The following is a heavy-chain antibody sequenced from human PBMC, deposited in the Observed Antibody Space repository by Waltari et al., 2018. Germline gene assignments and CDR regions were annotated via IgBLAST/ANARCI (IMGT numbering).Heavy chain of an antibody. CDR1: VFSFSGSW. Sequence: EVQLLESGGGLVQPGWSLRLSCAASVFSFSGSWMTWVRQAPGKGLEWVDEIKPDGSGEYYVDSVNGRFTISRDNTKNSLYLQMNSLRPDDTAVYFCARDPAFGAFDFWGQGTVVTVSS. D-gene: IGHD3-10*01. V-gene: IGHV3-7*01. CDR2: IKPDGSGE. J-gene: IGHJ3*01. CDR3: ARDPAFGAFDF.